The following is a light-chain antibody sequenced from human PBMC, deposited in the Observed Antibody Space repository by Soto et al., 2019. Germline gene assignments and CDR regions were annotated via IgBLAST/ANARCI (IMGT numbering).Light chain of an antibody. CDR1: QSISQS. Sequence: EVVLTQSPGTLSLSPGERATLSCRASQSISQSLAWYQQRPGQSPRLLIYDASRRATGIPDRFTGSGFGTDFTLTISRLAPEDLAVYYCQRYNNWPLTFGGGTKVESK. J-gene: IGKJ4*01. V-gene: IGKV3-20*01. CDR3: QRYNNWPLT. CDR2: DAS.